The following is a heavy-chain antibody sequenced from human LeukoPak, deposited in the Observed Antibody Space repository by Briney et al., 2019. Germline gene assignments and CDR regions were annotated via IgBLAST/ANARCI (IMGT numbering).Heavy chain of an antibody. CDR1: GGTFSSYA. D-gene: IGHD5-18*01. J-gene: IGHJ4*02. Sequence: GSSVKVSCKASGGTFSSYAIGWVRQAPGQGLEWMGGIIPIFGTANYAQKFQGRVTITADESTSTAYMELSSLRSEDTAVYYCARGSREIQLWSHIDYWGQGTLVTVSS. CDR3: ARGSREIQLWSHIDY. CDR2: IIPIFGTA. V-gene: IGHV1-69*01.